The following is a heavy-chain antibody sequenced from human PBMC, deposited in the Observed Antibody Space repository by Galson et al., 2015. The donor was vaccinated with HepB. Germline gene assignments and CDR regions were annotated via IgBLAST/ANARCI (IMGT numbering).Heavy chain of an antibody. CDR2: IHPSDSDT. V-gene: IGHV5-51*03. J-gene: IGHJ3*02. CDR1: GYTFTTYW. Sequence: QSGAEVKKPGESLKISCKGSGYTFTTYWIGWVRQMPGKGLEKMGIIHPSDSDTTYSPSFQGQVTISVDKSLNTAYLQWSSLKASDSAIYYCARRGGVDDFDIWGQGTMVTVSS. D-gene: IGHD2-8*01. CDR3: ARRGGVDDFDI.